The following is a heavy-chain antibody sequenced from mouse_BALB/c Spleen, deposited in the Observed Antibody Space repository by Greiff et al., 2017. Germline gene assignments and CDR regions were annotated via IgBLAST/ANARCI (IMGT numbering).Heavy chain of an antibody. CDR2: IYPGGGYT. Sequence: QVQLQQSGAELVRPGTSVKISCKASGYTFTNYWLGWVKQRPGHGLEWIGDIYPGGGYTNYNEKFKGKATLTADTSSSTAYMQLSSLTSEDSAVYVCARLDSSGYLYYYAMDYWGQGTSVTVAS. V-gene: IGHV1-63*02. CDR3: ARLDSSGYLYYYAMDY. J-gene: IGHJ4*01. CDR1: GYTFTNYW. D-gene: IGHD3-2*01.